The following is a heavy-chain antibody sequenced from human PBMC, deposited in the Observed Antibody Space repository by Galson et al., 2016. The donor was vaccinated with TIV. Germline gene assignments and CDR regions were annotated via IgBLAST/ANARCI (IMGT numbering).Heavy chain of an antibody. CDR1: GFTFGSYG. D-gene: IGHD3-16*01. Sequence: SLRLSCAASGFTFGSYGLHWVRQAPGKGLEWAAFISFDGSEKSYTDSVKGRFTISRDKSKNTLFLQMNSLRVEDTAVYYRARVHLSYGMDVWGQGTTVTVSS. J-gene: IGHJ6*02. V-gene: IGHV3-30*10. CDR2: ISFDGSEK. CDR3: ARVHLSYGMDV.